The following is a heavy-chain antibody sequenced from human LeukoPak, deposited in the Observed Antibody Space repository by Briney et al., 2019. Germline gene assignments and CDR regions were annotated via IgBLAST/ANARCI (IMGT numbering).Heavy chain of an antibody. CDR3: ARPLVIGGRWLQLSY. J-gene: IGHJ4*02. V-gene: IGHV5-51*01. D-gene: IGHD5-24*01. Sequence: GESLKISCKGSGYSFTSYWIGWVRQMPGKGLDWMGIIYPGDSDTRYSPSFQGQVTISADKSMSTAYLQWSSLKAADTAMYYCARPLVIGGRWLQLSYWGQGTLVTVSS. CDR2: IYPGDSDT. CDR1: GYSFTSYW.